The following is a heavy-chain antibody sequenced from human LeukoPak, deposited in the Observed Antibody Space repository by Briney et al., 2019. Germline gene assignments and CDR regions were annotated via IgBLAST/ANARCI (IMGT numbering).Heavy chain of an antibody. CDR2: IYSGGST. CDR1: GFTFSSYA. J-gene: IGHJ5*02. D-gene: IGHD3-22*01. V-gene: IGHV3-53*01. CDR3: ASSNYYDSSGYYH. Sequence: GGSLRLSCAASGFTFSSYAMSWVRQAPGKGLEWVSVIYSGGSTCYADSVKGRFTISRDNSKNTLYLQMNSLRAEDTAVYYCASSNYYDSSGYYHWGQGTLVTVSS.